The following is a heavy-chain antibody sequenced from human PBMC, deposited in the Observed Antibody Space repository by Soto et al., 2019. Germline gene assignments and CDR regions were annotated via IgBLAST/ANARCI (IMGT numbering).Heavy chain of an antibody. CDR1: GGSISTSNCY. CDR3: ARDLGICNSGYGVDY. CDR2: IYYSGST. V-gene: IGHV4-39*02. D-gene: IGHD5-12*01. J-gene: IGHJ4*02. Sequence: SETLSLTCAVSGGSISTSNCYWSWHRPPPGKGLEWIGRIYYSGSTYYNPSLKSRVTISADTSKNQFSLTLSSVTAADSAVYYCARDLGICNSGYGVDYWGQGTLVTVSS.